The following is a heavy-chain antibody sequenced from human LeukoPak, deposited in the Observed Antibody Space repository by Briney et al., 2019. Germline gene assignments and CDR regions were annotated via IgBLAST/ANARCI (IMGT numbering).Heavy chain of an antibody. CDR2: INSSSSYI. V-gene: IGHV3-21*01. Sequence: EGSLRLSCAASGFTFSSYSMNWVRQAPGKGLEWVSSINSSSSYIYYADSVKGRFTISRDNAKNSLYLQMNSLRAEDTAVYYCARDLWFGEFQNHNWFDPWGQGTLVTVSS. CDR1: GFTFSSYS. CDR3: ARDLWFGEFQNHNWFDP. J-gene: IGHJ5*02. D-gene: IGHD3-10*01.